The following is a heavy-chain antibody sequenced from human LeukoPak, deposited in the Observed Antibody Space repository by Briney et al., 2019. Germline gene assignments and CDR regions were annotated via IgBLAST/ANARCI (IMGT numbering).Heavy chain of an antibody. CDR1: GFTFSSYG. J-gene: IGHJ4*02. V-gene: IGHV3-30*18. D-gene: IGHD1-26*01. CDR2: ISYAGSNK. CDR3: AKDEMISGSYYFGFVDY. Sequence: GGSLRLSCAASGFTFSSYGMHWVRRAPGKGLEWVAVISYAGSNKYYADSVKGRLTISRDNSKNTLYLQMNILRDEDTAVYYCAKDEMISGSYYFGFVDYWGQGTLVTVSS.